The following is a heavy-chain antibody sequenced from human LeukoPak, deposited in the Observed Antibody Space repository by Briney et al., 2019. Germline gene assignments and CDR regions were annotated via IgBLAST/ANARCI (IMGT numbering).Heavy chain of an antibody. J-gene: IGHJ4*02. CDR2: IQNDEIDK. D-gene: IGHD2-21*02. CDR1: GFTFNTYG. CDR3: ARDLPRYCGGDCYSPRFDY. Sequence: GGSLRLSCAASGFTFNTYGMHWVRQAPGKGLEWVAFIQNDEIDKFYADSVKGRFTISRDNSKNALYLQMNSLRAEDTAVYYCARDLPRYCGGDCYSPRFDYWGQGTLVTVSS. V-gene: IGHV3-30*02.